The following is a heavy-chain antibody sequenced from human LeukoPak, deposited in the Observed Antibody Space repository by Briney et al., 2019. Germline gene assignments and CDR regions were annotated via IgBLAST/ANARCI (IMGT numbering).Heavy chain of an antibody. CDR3: ARALYYDFWSGYYGAYYYYMDV. V-gene: IGHV1-18*01. D-gene: IGHD3-3*01. J-gene: IGHJ6*03. CDR1: GYTFTGYG. CDR2: MSAYNGNT. Sequence: ASVKVSRKASGYTFTGYGISWVRQAPGQGLEWMGWMSAYNGNTNYAQKLQGRVTMTTDTSTSTAYMELRSLRSDDTAVYYCARALYYDFWSGYYGAYYYYMDVWGKGTTVTVSS.